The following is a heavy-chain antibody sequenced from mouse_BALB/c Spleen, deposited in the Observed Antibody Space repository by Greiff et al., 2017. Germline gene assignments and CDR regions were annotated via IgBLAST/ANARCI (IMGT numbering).Heavy chain of an antibody. Sequence: VQLQQSGAELVKPGASVKLSCKASGYTFTSYWMHWVKQRPGQGLEWIGEIDPSDSYTNYNQKFKGKATLTVDKSSSTAYMQLSSLTSEDSAVYYCARNYRYFDYWGQGTTLTVSS. CDR1: GYTFTSYW. J-gene: IGHJ2*01. CDR2: IDPSDSYT. D-gene: IGHD2-14*01. V-gene: IGHV1-69*02. CDR3: ARNYRYFDY.